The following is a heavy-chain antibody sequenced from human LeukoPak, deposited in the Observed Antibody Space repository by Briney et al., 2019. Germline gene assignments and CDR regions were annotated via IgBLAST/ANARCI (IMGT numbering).Heavy chain of an antibody. J-gene: IGHJ4*02. CDR2: IKQDGSEK. CDR1: GFTFSNYW. Sequence: PGGSLRLSCAASGFTFSNYWMSWVRQAPGKGLEWVANIKQDGSEKYYVDSVKGRFTISRDNAKNSLYLQMNSMRAEDTAVYYCARDVDTENYFDYWGQGTLVTVSS. D-gene: IGHD2-15*01. CDR3: ARDVDTENYFDY. V-gene: IGHV3-7*01.